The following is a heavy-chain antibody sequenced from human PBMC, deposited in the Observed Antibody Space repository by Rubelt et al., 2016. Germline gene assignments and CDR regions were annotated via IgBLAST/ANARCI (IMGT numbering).Heavy chain of an antibody. CDR3: ARGRRSGAFDI. D-gene: IGHD3-10*01. V-gene: IGHV4-39*07. CDR2: IYYSGST. CDR1: DGSFRTRNYF. Sequence: QLQLQESGPGLVKPSETLSLTCTVSDGSFRTRNYFWGWIRQSPGKGLEWIGNIYYSGSTYYNPSLKSRVTISVDTSKNQFSLKLSSVTAADTAVYYCARGRRSGAFDIWGQGTMVTVSS. J-gene: IGHJ3*02.